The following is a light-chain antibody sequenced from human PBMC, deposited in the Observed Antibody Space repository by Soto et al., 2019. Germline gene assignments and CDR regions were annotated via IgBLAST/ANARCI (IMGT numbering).Light chain of an antibody. CDR2: DVT. J-gene: IGLJ1*01. Sequence: QSALTQPASVSGSPGQSITISCTGTNSVVGGYNYVSWYQQQPGKAPKFMIYDVTNRPSGVSNRFSGSKSGNTASLTISGLQAEDDADYYCCSYTTSNTRQIVFGTGTKVTVL. CDR3: CSYTTSNTRQIV. V-gene: IGLV2-14*01. CDR1: NSVVGGYNY.